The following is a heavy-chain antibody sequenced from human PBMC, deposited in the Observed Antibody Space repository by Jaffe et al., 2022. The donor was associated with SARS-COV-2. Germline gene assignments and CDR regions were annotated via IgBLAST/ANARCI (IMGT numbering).Heavy chain of an antibody. D-gene: IGHD2-21*02. CDR1: GFTFSSYG. Sequence: QVQLVESGGGVVQPGRSLRLSCAASGFTFSSYGMHWVRQAPGKGLEWVAVIWYDGSNKYYADSVKGRFTISRDNSKNTLYLQMNSLRAEDTAVYYCARDQGGGDCQDYWGQGTLVTVSS. CDR2: IWYDGSNK. CDR3: ARDQGGGDCQDY. V-gene: IGHV3-33*01. J-gene: IGHJ4*02.